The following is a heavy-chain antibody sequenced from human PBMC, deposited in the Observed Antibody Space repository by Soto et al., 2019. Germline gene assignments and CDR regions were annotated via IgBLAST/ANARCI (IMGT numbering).Heavy chain of an antibody. CDR3: ARDSSTGPVDH. CDR2: ISGSSSTM. V-gene: IGHV3-48*01. CDR1: GFTIRGYS. D-gene: IGHD6-6*01. J-gene: IGHJ4*02. Sequence: EMQLVESGGGLVQHGGSLRLSCVASGFTIRGYSMNWVRRAPGKGLEWVSYISGSSSTMYYADSVKGRFTISRDNAKNSLYLQMNSLRAEDTAVYYCARDSSTGPVDHWGQGTLVTVSS.